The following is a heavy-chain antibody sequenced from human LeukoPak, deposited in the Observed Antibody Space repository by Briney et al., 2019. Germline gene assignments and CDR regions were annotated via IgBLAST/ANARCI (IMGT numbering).Heavy chain of an antibody. D-gene: IGHD5-18*01. CDR1: GGSVSSGSYY. CDR2: IYYSGST. Sequence: PSETLSLTCTVSGGSVSSGSYYWSWLRQHPGKGLEWIGYIYYSGSTYYNPSLKSRVTISVDTSKNQFSLKLSSVTAADTAVYYCARGKLWLNYWGQGTLVTVSS. V-gene: IGHV4-31*03. CDR3: ARGKLWLNY. J-gene: IGHJ4*02.